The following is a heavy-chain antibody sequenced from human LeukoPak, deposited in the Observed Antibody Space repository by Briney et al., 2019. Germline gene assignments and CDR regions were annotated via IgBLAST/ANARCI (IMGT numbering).Heavy chain of an antibody. CDR3: AKVLGIAAAGDY. D-gene: IGHD6-13*01. CDR1: GFSFSSHW. Sequence: GGSLSLSCAGSGFSFSSHWMGWVRQAPGKGLEWVANIKHDGSEKYYVDSVKGRFTISRDNTKNSLYLQMNSLRAEDTAVYYCAKVLGIAAAGDYWGQGTLVTVSS. V-gene: IGHV3-7*03. CDR2: IKHDGSEK. J-gene: IGHJ4*02.